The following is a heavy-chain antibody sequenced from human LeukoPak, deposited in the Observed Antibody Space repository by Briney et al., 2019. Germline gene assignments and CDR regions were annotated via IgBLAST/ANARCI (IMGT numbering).Heavy chain of an antibody. V-gene: IGHV4-59*08. J-gene: IGHJ6*03. Sequence: SETLSLTCTVSDGSISSRYWSWIRQPPGKGLEWIGYIYYSGSTNYNPSLKSRLTISVDTSKNQFSLKLSSVTAADTAVYYCARHLYYYYMDVWGKGTTVTVSS. CDR1: DGSISSRY. CDR3: ARHLYYYYMDV. CDR2: IYYSGST.